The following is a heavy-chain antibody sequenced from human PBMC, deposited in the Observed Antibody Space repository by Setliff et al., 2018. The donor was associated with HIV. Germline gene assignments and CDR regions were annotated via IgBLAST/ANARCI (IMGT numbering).Heavy chain of an antibody. D-gene: IGHD4-17*01. Sequence: ASVKVSCKASGYTFTVYYMHWVRQAPGQGLEWMGWIKPDTGGTNYAQKFQGRVTMTRDTSITTAYMELSRLGSDGTAVYYCATDDYGGDSFDNWGQGTQVTVS. CDR3: ATDDYGGDSFDN. CDR2: IKPDTGGT. V-gene: IGHV1-2*02. J-gene: IGHJ4*02. CDR1: GYTFTVYY.